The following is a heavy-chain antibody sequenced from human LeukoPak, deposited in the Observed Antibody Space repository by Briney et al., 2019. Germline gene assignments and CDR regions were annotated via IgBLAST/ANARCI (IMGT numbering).Heavy chain of an antibody. Sequence: SETLSLTCAVSGYSISSGYYWGWIRQPPGKGLEWIGSIYHSGSTYYNPSLKSRVTISVDTSKNQFSLKLSSVTAADTAVYYCARSTMVRGNWFDPWGQGTLATVSS. CDR3: ARSTMVRGNWFDP. CDR1: GYSISSGYY. CDR2: IYHSGST. D-gene: IGHD3-10*01. V-gene: IGHV4-38-2*01. J-gene: IGHJ5*02.